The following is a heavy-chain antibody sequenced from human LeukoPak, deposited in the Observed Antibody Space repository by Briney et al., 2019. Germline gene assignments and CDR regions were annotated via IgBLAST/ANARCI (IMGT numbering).Heavy chain of an antibody. V-gene: IGHV1-8*03. J-gene: IGHJ6*03. CDR1: GYTFTNYD. Sequence: ASVKVSCKASGYTFTNYDINWVRQAPGQGLEWMGWMNPDSGNTGYAQKFQRRVTITKNTSISTAYMELSSLRSEDTALYYCARGPYCRSTSCPYYLDVWGKGTTVTVSS. D-gene: IGHD2-2*01. CDR2: MNPDSGNT. CDR3: ARGPYCRSTSCPYYLDV.